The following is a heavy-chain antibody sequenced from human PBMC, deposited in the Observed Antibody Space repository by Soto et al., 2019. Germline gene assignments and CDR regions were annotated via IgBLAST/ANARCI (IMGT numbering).Heavy chain of an antibody. J-gene: IGHJ6*02. V-gene: IGHV1-69*13. Sequence: SVKVSCKASGGTFSSYAISWVRQAPGQGLEWMGGIIPIFGTANYAQKFQGRVTITADESTSTAYMELSSLRSEDTAVYYCARDGFPNTYRDSLYYYYYGMDVWGQGTTVTVSS. CDR2: IIPIFGTA. D-gene: IGHD2-15*01. CDR3: ARDGFPNTYRDSLYYYYYGMDV. CDR1: GGTFSSYA.